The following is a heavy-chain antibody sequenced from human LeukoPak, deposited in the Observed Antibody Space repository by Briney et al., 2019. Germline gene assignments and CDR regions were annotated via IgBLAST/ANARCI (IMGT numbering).Heavy chain of an antibody. J-gene: IGHJ5*02. CDR2: IKQDGSEK. V-gene: IGHV3-7*01. D-gene: IGHD5-12*01. Sequence: GGSLRLACAASRFTFSSYWMSWVRQAPGKGLEWVPNIKQDGSEKYYVDSVKGRFTISRDNAKNSLYLQMNSLRAENTAVYYCATVKEWLHTNWIDPWGQGTLVTFSS. CDR1: RFTFSSYW. CDR3: ATVKEWLHTNWIDP.